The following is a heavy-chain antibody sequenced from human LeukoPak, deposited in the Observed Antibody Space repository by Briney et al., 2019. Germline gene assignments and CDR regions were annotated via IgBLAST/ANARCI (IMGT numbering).Heavy chain of an antibody. V-gene: IGHV4-59*01. CDR3: ARAVSYSSSWYYMDV. D-gene: IGHD6-13*01. Sequence: PSETLSLTCTASGGSISSYYWSWIRRPPGKGLEWIGYIYYSGSTNYNPSLKSRVTISVDTSKNQFSLKLSSVTAADTAVYYCARAVSYSSSWYYMDVWGKGTTVTISS. CDR2: IYYSGST. CDR1: GGSISSYY. J-gene: IGHJ6*03.